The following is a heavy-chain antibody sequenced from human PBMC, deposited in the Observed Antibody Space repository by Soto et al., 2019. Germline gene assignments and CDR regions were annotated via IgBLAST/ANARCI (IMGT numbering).Heavy chain of an antibody. Sequence: EVQLVQSGAELKKPGESLKISCKGSKYNFADYWIGWVRQMPGKGLEWMGFIYPGDSDTWYSPSFQGQVTISADKSINTAYLQWSSLKASDTAMYYCVSFDSGSYPRGAFEFWGQGTVVTVSS. D-gene: IGHD1-26*01. J-gene: IGHJ3*01. CDR1: KYNFADYW. V-gene: IGHV5-51*01. CDR3: VSFDSGSYPRGAFEF. CDR2: IYPGDSDT.